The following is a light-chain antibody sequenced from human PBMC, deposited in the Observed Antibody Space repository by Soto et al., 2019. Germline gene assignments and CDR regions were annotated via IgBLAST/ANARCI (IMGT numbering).Light chain of an antibody. V-gene: IGKV1-8*01. CDR1: QGISSY. Sequence: AIRMTQSPSSLSASTGDRVTITCRASQGISSYLAWYQQKPGKAPKLLIYAASTLQSGVPSRFSGSGSGTDFTLTISCLQSEDFATYYCQQRASWPPFTFGQGTKLEV. J-gene: IGKJ2*01. CDR3: QQRASWPPFT. CDR2: AAS.